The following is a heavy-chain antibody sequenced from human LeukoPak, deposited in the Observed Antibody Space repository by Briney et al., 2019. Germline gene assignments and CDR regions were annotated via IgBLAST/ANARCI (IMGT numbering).Heavy chain of an antibody. CDR2: IYHSGST. CDR3: ARHLRGYSYGPFDS. Sequence: SGTLSLTCAVSGGSISSSNWWSWVRQPPGKGLEWIGEIYHSGSTNYNPSLKSRVTISVDKSKNQFSLKLSSVTAADTAMYYCARHLRGYSYGPFDSWGQGTLVTVSS. CDR1: GGSISSSNW. J-gene: IGHJ4*02. D-gene: IGHD5-18*01. V-gene: IGHV4-4*02.